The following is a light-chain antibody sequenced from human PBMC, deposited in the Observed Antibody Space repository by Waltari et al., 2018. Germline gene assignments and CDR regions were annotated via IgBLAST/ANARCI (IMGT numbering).Light chain of an antibody. CDR1: QDISADY. V-gene: IGKV1-27*01. CDR2: LAS. J-gene: IGKJ1*01. Sequence: DFQTTQSPSALSASVGDTVTITCRASQDISADYLAWYQQKPGKSPELLIYLASTLQFGIPSRFRGSGSGKDFTLTITSLQPEDVATYYCQRYNSAPWTFGQGTKV. CDR3: QRYNSAPWT.